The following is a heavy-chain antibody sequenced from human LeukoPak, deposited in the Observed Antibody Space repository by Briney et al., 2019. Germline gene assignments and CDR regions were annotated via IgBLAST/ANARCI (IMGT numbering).Heavy chain of an antibody. Sequence: GASVKVSCKASGYTFTSYGISWVRQARGQGLEGMGWISAYNGNTNYAQKLQGRVTMTTDTSTRTAYMELRSLRSDDTAVYYCARDSVIGYGDYTLDAFDIWGQGTMVTVSS. CDR2: ISAYNGNT. CDR1: GYTFTSYG. V-gene: IGHV1-18*01. J-gene: IGHJ3*02. CDR3: ARDSVIGYGDYTLDAFDI. D-gene: IGHD4-17*01.